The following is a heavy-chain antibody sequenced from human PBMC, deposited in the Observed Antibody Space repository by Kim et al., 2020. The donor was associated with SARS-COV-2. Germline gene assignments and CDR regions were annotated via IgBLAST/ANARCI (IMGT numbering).Heavy chain of an antibody. CDR2: IYSGGST. D-gene: IGHD3-3*01. Sequence: GGSLRLSCAASGFTVSSNYMSWVRQAPGKGLEWVSVIYSGGSTYYADSVKGRFTISRHNSKNTLYLQMNSLRAEDTAVDYCARAGLRFLEWITGGMDVWGQGTTVTVSS. CDR3: ARAGLRFLEWITGGMDV. J-gene: IGHJ6*02. CDR1: GFTVSSNY. V-gene: IGHV3-53*04.